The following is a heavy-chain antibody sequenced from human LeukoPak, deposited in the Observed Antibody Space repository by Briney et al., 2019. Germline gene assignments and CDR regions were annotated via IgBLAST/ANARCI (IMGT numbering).Heavy chain of an antibody. CDR3: ARVFDGGNYGMDV. J-gene: IGHJ6*02. Sequence: GGSLRLSCAASGFTFSSYEMNWVRQAPGKGLEWVSYISSSGSTIYYADSVKGRFTISRDNAKNSLYLQMNSLRAEDTAVYYCARVFDGGNYGMDVWGQGTTVTVSS. D-gene: IGHD4-23*01. CDR1: GFTFSSYE. CDR2: ISSSGSTI. V-gene: IGHV3-48*03.